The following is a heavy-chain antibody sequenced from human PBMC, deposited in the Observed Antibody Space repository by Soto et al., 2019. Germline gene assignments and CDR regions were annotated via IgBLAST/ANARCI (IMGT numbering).Heavy chain of an antibody. V-gene: IGHV4-61*01. CDR2: IYYSGST. CDR3: ARGGGDIVLVPAALGY. D-gene: IGHD2-2*01. CDR1: GGSVSSGSYY. Sequence: QVQLQESGPGLVKPSETLSLTCTVSGGSVSSGSYYWSWIRQPPGKGLEWIGYIYYSGSTNYNPSLQIRVTISVDTSKTQFSLKLSSVTAADTAVYYCARGGGDIVLVPAALGYWGQGTLVTVSS. J-gene: IGHJ4*02.